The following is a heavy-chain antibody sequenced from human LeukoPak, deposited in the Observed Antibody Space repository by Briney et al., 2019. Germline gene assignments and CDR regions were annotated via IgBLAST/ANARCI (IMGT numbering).Heavy chain of an antibody. Sequence: GGSLRLSCAASGFTFSSYGMHWVRQAPGKGLEWVAFIRYDGSNKYYADSVKGRFTISRDNSKNTLYLQMNSLRAEDTAVYYCAREYYYGSGSYYSQSDAFDIWGQGTMVTVSS. V-gene: IGHV3-30*02. CDR1: GFTFSSYG. CDR3: AREYYYGSGSYYSQSDAFDI. D-gene: IGHD3-10*01. J-gene: IGHJ3*02. CDR2: IRYDGSNK.